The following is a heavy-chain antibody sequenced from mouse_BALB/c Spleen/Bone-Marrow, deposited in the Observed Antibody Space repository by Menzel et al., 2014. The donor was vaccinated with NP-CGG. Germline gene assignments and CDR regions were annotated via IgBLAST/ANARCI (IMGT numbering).Heavy chain of an antibody. CDR1: GFTFSNYW. V-gene: IGHV6-6*02. CDR2: IRLRSNNYAT. Sequence: DVQLQESGGGLVQPGGSLKLSCVASGFTFSNYWMNWVRQSPEKGPEWVAEIRLRSNNYATHYAESVRGRFTISRDDSKRSVYLQMNNLRAEDTGSYYCTRVMDYWGQGTSVTVSS. J-gene: IGHJ4*01. CDR3: TRVMDY.